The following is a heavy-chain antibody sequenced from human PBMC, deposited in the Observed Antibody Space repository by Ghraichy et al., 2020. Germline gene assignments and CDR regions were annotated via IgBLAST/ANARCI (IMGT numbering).Heavy chain of an antibody. CDR3: ARDRFRSSFDY. CDR1: GDSISTYY. Sequence: SETLSLTCTVSGDSISTYYWNWIRQPAGKGLEWIGRIFSSGSTSYSSSLESRVTMSIDTSKNQFSLNLNSVTAADTAVYYCARDRFRSSFDYWGQGILVTVSS. V-gene: IGHV4-4*07. J-gene: IGHJ4*02. D-gene: IGHD6-13*01. CDR2: IFSSGST.